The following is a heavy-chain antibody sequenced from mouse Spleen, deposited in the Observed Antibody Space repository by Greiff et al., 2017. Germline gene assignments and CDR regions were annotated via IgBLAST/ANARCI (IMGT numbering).Heavy chain of an antibody. CDR2: INPNNGGT. Sequence: EVQLQQSGPELVKPGASVKIPCKASGYTFTDYNMDWVKQSHGKSLEWIGAINPNNGGTIYNQKFKGKATLTVDKSSSTAYMERRSLTSEDTAVYYCARGDDYDPYWYFDVWGAGTTVTVSS. CDR1: GYTFTDYN. D-gene: IGHD2-4*01. CDR3: ARGDDYDPYWYFDV. V-gene: IGHV1-18*01. J-gene: IGHJ1*01.